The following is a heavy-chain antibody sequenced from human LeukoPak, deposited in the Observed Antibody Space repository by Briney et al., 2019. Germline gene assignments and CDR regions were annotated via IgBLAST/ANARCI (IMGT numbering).Heavy chain of an antibody. CDR3: ARDTKPAGYYGMDV. D-gene: IGHD2-8*01. CDR1: GFTVSSNY. CDR2: IYSGGST. J-gene: IGHJ6*02. Sequence: GGSLRLSCAASGFTVSSNYMSWVRQAPGKGLEWVSVIYSGGSTYYADSVKGRFTISRDNSKNTLYLQMNSLRAEDTALYHCARDTKPAGYYGMDVWGQGTTVTVSS. V-gene: IGHV3-53*01.